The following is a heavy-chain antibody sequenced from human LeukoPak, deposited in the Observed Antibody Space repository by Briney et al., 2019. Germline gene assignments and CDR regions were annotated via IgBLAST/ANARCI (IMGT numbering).Heavy chain of an antibody. CDR2: IIPIFGTA. Sequence: SVKVSCKASGGTFSSYAISCVRQAPGDGLEWMGEIIPIFGTANYAQKFQGRVTITTDESTSTAYMELSSLRSEDTAVYYCARDWHYDFWSGYWAWFDAWGQGTLVTVSS. D-gene: IGHD3-3*01. CDR1: GGTFSSYA. V-gene: IGHV1-69*05. J-gene: IGHJ5*02. CDR3: ARDWHYDFWSGYWAWFDA.